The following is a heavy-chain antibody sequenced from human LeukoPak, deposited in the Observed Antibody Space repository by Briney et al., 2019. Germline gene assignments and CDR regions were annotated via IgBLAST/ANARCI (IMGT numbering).Heavy chain of an antibody. Sequence: PGGSLRLSCAASGFTFSDFEMNWVRQAPGKGLEWVSYISLSGDTIYYADSVKGRFTISRDNAKNSLYPQMNSLRAEDTAVYYCARNRRGLKRDYWGQGTLVTVSS. J-gene: IGHJ4*02. CDR1: GFTFSDFE. CDR2: ISLSGDTI. V-gene: IGHV3-48*03. CDR3: ARNRRGLKRDY.